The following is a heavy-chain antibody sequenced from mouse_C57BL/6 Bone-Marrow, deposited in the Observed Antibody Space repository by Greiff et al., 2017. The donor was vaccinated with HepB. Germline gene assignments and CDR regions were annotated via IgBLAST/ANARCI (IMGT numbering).Heavy chain of an antibody. V-gene: IGHV3-3*01. Sequence: EVHLVESGPSLVRPSQPLSLTCTVTGFSINSDCYWIWIRQFPGNKLEYIRYTFYSGITYYNPSLESRTYITRDTSKNQFSLRLSSVTTEDTATYYCAGSNYNAMDYWGQGTSVTVSS. CDR2: TFYSGIT. J-gene: IGHJ4*01. D-gene: IGHD2-5*01. CDR1: GFSINSDCY. CDR3: AGSNYNAMDY.